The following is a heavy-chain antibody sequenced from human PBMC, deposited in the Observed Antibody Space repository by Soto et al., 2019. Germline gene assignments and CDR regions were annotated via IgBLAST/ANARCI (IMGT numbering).Heavy chain of an antibody. V-gene: IGHV1-69*13. CDR2: IIPIFGTA. J-gene: IGHJ6*02. Sequence: SVKVSCQASVGTFSSYAISWVRQAPGQGLEWMGGIIPIFGTANYAQKFQGRVTITADESTSTAYMELSSLRSEDTAVYYCASTQKPRVGPATSYCSGGSCYPSALYYYYGMDVWGQGTTVTVSS. D-gene: IGHD2-15*01. CDR3: ASTQKPRVGPATSYCSGGSCYPSALYYYYGMDV. CDR1: VGTFSSYA.